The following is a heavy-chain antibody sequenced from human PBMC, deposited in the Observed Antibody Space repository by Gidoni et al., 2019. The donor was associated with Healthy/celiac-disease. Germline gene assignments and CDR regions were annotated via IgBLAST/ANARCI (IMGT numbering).Heavy chain of an antibody. Sequence: QVQLPESGPGLVKPSETLSLPCAVSGYSLSSGYYWGWLRPPPGKWLEWIGSIYHSGSTYYNPSLKSRVTISVDTSKNQFSLKLSSVTAADTAVYYCARARSPDFWSGYRPVWFDPWGQGTLVTVSS. D-gene: IGHD3-3*01. J-gene: IGHJ5*02. CDR3: ARARSPDFWSGYRPVWFDP. CDR1: GYSLSSGYY. V-gene: IGHV4-38-2*01. CDR2: IYHSGST.